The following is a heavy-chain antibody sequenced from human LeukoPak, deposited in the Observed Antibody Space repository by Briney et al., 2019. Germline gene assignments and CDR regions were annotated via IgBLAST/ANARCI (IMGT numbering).Heavy chain of an antibody. Sequence: SETLSLTCAVYGGSFSGYYRSWIRQPPGKGLEWIGEINHSGSTNYNPSLKSRVTISVDTSKNQFSLKLSSVTAADTAVYYCARGVLRYFPLRWFDPWGQGTLVTVSS. CDR2: INHSGST. CDR3: ARGVLRYFPLRWFDP. J-gene: IGHJ5*02. V-gene: IGHV4-34*01. CDR1: GGSFSGYY. D-gene: IGHD3-9*01.